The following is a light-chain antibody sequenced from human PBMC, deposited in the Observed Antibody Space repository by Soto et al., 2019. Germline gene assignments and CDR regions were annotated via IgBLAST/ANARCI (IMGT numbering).Light chain of an antibody. J-gene: IGLJ1*01. CDR2: DNN. Sequence: QAVVTQPPSVSAAPGQKVTISCSGSSSNIGNNYVSWYQQLPGTAPKLLIYDNNKRPSGIPDRFSGSKSGTSATLGITGLQTGDEADYYSGTWDSSLSAEVFGTGTTVTVL. CDR1: SSNIGNNY. V-gene: IGLV1-51*01. CDR3: GTWDSSLSAEV.